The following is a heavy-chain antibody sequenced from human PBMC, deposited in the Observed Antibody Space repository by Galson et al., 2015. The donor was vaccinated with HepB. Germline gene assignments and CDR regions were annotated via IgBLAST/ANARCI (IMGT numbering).Heavy chain of an antibody. CDR3: ARVPDADYVDHSHFDY. CDR2: ISSSSTYT. CDR1: GFTFSDYY. J-gene: IGHJ4*02. Sequence: SLRLSCAASGFTFSDYYMSWIRQAPGKGLEWVSYISSSSTYTNYADSVKGRFTISRDNAKKSLYLQINSLRAEDTAVYYCARVPDADYVDHSHFDYWGQGTLLTVSS. V-gene: IGHV3-11*06. D-gene: IGHD4-17*01.